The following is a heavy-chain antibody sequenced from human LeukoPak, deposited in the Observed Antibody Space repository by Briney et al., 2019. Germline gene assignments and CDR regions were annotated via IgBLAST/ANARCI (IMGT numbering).Heavy chain of an antibody. CDR3: ARDIQYSSSWYRAYYFDY. J-gene: IGHJ4*02. V-gene: IGHV4-39*07. CDR1: GGSISSSSNYY. CDR2: IYYSGST. Sequence: SETLSLTCSVSGGSISSSSNYYWGWIRQPPGKGLEWIGSIYYSGSTYYNTSLKSRVTISVDTSKNQFSLKLSSVTAADTAVYYCARDIQYSSSWYRAYYFDYWGQGTLVTVSS. D-gene: IGHD6-13*01.